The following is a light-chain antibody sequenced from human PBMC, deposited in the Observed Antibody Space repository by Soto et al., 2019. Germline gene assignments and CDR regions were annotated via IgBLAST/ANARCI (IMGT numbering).Light chain of an antibody. V-gene: IGKV3-20*01. Sequence: EIVLTQSPATLSLSPGERATLSCRASQSVSSDYLAWYQQKPGQAPRLLIYGAYSRATGIQDRFSGSGSGTDFTLTIRRLEPEDFAVYYCRQYGYSPKTFGQGTKVDI. J-gene: IGKJ1*01. CDR3: RQYGYSPKT. CDR1: QSVSSDY. CDR2: GAY.